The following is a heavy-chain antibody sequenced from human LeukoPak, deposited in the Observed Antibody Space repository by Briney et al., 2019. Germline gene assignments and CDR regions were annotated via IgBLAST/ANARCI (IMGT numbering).Heavy chain of an antibody. J-gene: IGHJ1*01. CDR2: IYSGGTT. V-gene: IGHV3-53*01. CDR3: ASLSSGYYYVAFHH. CDR1: GFTVNSNY. D-gene: IGHD3-22*01. Sequence: GGSLRLSCAASGFTVNSNYMSWVRQPPGKGLEGVSVIYSGGTTYYADSVKGRFTISRDNSKNTLYLQMNSLRAEDTAVYYCASLSSGYYYVAFHHWGQGTLVTVSS.